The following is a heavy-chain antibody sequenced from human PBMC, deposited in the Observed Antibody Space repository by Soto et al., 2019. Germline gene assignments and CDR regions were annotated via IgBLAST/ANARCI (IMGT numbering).Heavy chain of an antibody. Sequence: EVQLVESGGGLVQPGRSLRLSCAASGFTFDDYAMHWVRQAPGKGLEWVSGISWNSGSIGYADSVKGRFTISRDNAKNSLYLQMNSLRAEDTAVYYCARDYGSGSYWGYLDYWGQGTLVTVSS. V-gene: IGHV3-9*01. J-gene: IGHJ4*02. CDR1: GFTFDDYA. CDR3: ARDYGSGSYWGYLDY. D-gene: IGHD3-10*01. CDR2: ISWNSGSI.